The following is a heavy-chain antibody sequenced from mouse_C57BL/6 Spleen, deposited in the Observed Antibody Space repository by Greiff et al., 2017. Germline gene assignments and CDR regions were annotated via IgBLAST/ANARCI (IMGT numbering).Heavy chain of an antibody. CDR3: ARDGYHYYAMDY. CDR2: IDPSDSET. CDR1: GYTFTSYW. V-gene: IGHV1-52*01. J-gene: IGHJ4*01. Sequence: QVQLQQPGAELVRPGSSVKLSCKASGYTFTSYWMHWVKQRPIQGLEWIGNIDPSDSETHYNQKFKDKDTLTVDKSSSTAYMQLSSLTSEDSAVYYGARDGYHYYAMDYWGQGTSVTVSS. D-gene: IGHD2-3*01.